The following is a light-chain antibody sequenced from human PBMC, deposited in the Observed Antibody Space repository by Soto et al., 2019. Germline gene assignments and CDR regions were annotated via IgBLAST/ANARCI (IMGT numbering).Light chain of an antibody. Sequence: DVQMTQSPSTLSASIGDRVTITCRASQSVSSWLAWYQQKPGKAPNLLIYDASRLESVVPSRFSGIGSGTEFTLTISSLQPDDFATYYCQQYNSPSCEFGKGTKLEIK. J-gene: IGKJ1*01. V-gene: IGKV1-5*01. CDR1: QSVSSW. CDR3: QQYNSPSCE. CDR2: DAS.